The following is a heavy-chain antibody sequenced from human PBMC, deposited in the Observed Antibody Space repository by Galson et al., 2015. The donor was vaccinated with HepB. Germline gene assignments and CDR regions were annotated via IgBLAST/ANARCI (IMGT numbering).Heavy chain of an antibody. CDR2: IYRGGTT. Sequence: SLRLSCAASGFAVSGRYMSWVRQAPGKGLEWVSVIYRGGTTYYAESVMGRFTISRDNSKNTVYLQMNSLRDEDTALYYCARGGLEGDNGAYGMDVRGQGTMVIVFS. CDR3: ARGGLEGDNGAYGMDV. J-gene: IGHJ6*02. V-gene: IGHV3-53*01. D-gene: IGHD1-26*01. CDR1: GFAVSGRY.